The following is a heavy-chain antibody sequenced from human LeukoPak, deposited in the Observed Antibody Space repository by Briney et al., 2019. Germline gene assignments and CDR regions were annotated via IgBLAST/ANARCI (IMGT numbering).Heavy chain of an antibody. D-gene: IGHD5-12*01. CDR2: ISSSSSTI. CDR1: GFTFSSYS. Sequence: GGTLRLSCAASGFTFSSYSMNWVRQAPGKGLEWVSYISSSSSTIYYADSVKGRFTISRDNAKNSLYLQMNSLRAEDTAVYYCARGGSYSGYDLVYWGQGTLVTVSS. V-gene: IGHV3-48*01. CDR3: ARGGSYSGYDLVY. J-gene: IGHJ4*02.